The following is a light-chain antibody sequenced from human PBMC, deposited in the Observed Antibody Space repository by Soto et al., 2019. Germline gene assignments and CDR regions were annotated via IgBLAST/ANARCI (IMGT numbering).Light chain of an antibody. Sequence: QSALTQPRSVSGSPGQSVTISCTRTSSDVGGYNYVSWYQQHPGKAPKLMIYDVNKRPSGVPDRFSGSKSGNTASLTISGLQAEDDADYYCCSYAGSYTEVFGTGTKVTVL. J-gene: IGLJ1*01. V-gene: IGLV2-11*01. CDR1: SSDVGGYNY. CDR3: CSYAGSYTEV. CDR2: DVN.